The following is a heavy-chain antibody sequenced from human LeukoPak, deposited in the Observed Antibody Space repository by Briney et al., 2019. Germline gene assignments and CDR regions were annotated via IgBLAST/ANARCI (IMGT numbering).Heavy chain of an antibody. CDR1: GFTFNIFA. CDR2: ISGSGSGT. CDR3: AKAGMITFGGVIVYHDY. V-gene: IGHV3-23*01. Sequence: GGSLRLSCAASGFTFNIFAMNWVRQAPGKGLEWVSAISGSGSGTYYADPVKGRFTISRDNSKNTLYLQMNSLRAEDTAVYYCAKAGMITFGGVIVYHDYWGQGTLVTVSS. D-gene: IGHD3-16*02. J-gene: IGHJ4*02.